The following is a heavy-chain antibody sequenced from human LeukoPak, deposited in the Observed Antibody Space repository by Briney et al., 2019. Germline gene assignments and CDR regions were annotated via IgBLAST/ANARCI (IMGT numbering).Heavy chain of an antibody. Sequence: GGSLRLSCAASGFTFSSYAMSWVRQAPGKGLEWVSAISGSGGSTYYADSVKGRFTISRDNSKNTLYLQMNSLRAEDTAVYYCAKPLEVPAATPWDAFDIWGQGTMVTVSS. V-gene: IGHV3-23*01. CDR3: AKPLEVPAATPWDAFDI. CDR2: ISGSGGST. D-gene: IGHD2-2*01. J-gene: IGHJ3*02. CDR1: GFTFSSYA.